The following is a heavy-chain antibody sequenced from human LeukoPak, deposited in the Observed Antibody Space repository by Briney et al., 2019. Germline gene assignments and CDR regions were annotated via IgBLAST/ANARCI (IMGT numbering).Heavy chain of an antibody. D-gene: IGHD2-15*01. Sequence: SQTLSLTCAISGDSVSSNSAAWNWIRQSPSRGLEWLGRTYYRSKWYNDYAVSVKSRITINPDTSKNQFSLQLNSVTPEDTAVYYCARDRAGCSGGSCYSAPHYYYYYMDVWGKGTTVTVSS. J-gene: IGHJ6*03. CDR3: ARDRAGCSGGSCYSAPHYYYYYMDV. CDR2: TYYRSKWYN. V-gene: IGHV6-1*01. CDR1: GDSVSSNSAA.